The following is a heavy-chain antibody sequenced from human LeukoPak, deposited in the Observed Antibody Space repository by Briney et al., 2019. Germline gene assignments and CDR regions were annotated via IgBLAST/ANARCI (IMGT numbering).Heavy chain of an antibody. D-gene: IGHD5-18*01. J-gene: IGHJ4*02. CDR1: GFTFSRNG. CDR2: ISYDGSNK. V-gene: IGHV3-30*03. CDR3: ARDPMETAKVPMNFDY. Sequence: GGSLRLSCAASGFTFSRNGIHWVRQAPGKGLEWVAVISYDGSNKYYADSVKGRFTISRDNSKNTLYLQMNSLRPEDTAVYYCARDPMETAKVPMNFDYWGQGTLVTVSS.